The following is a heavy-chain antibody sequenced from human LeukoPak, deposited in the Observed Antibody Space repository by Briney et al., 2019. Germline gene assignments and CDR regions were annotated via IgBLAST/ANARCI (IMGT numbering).Heavy chain of an antibody. CDR1: GGSISSGSYY. D-gene: IGHD2-2*01. CDR2: IYTSGST. J-gene: IGHJ5*02. V-gene: IGHV4-61*02. Sequence: SQTLSLTCTVSGGSISSGSYYWSWIRQPAGKGLEWIGRIYTSGSTNYNPSLKSRVTISVDTSKNQFSLKLSSVTAADTAVYYCARGIVVVPAAPSRAWWFDPWGQGTLVTVSS. CDR3: ARGIVVVPAAPSRAWWFDP.